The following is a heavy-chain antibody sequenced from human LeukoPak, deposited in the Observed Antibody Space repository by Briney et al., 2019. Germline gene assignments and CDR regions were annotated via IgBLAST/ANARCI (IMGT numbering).Heavy chain of an antibody. CDR2: MNPNSGNT. Sequence: ASVKVSCKASGYTFTSYDINWVRQATGQGLEWMGWMNPNSGNTGYAQKFQGRVTITRNTSISTAYMELSSPRSEDTAVYYCARGSGSYLGDAFDIWGQGTMVTVSS. J-gene: IGHJ3*02. CDR1: GYTFTSYD. CDR3: ARGSGSYLGDAFDI. D-gene: IGHD1-26*01. V-gene: IGHV1-8*03.